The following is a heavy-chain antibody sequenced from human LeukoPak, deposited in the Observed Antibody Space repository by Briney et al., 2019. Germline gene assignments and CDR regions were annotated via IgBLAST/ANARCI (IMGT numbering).Heavy chain of an antibody. D-gene: IGHD3-16*01. CDR2: INHSGST. V-gene: IGHV4-34*01. CDR1: GGSFSGYY. Sequence: SETLSLTCAVYGGSFSGYYWSWIRQPPGKGLEWIGEINHSGSTNYNPSLKSRVTISVDTSRNQFSLKLSSVTAADTAVYYCARGPLSITSLNYYYGMDVWGQGTTVTVSS. CDR3: ARGPLSITSLNYYYGMDV. J-gene: IGHJ6*02.